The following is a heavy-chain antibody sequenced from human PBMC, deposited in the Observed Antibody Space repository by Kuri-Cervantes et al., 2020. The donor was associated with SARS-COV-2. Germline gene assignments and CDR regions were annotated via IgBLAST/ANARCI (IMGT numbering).Heavy chain of an antibody. CDR2: IYPGDSDT. Sequence: GGFLRLSCKGSGYSFTSYWIGWVRQMPGKGLEWMGIIYPGDSDTRYSPSFQGQVTISADKSISTAYLQWSSLKASDTAMYYCARQITGYSSSSPYVDVWGQGTTVTVSS. J-gene: IGHJ6*02. V-gene: IGHV5-51*01. CDR1: GYSFTSYW. D-gene: IGHD6-6*01. CDR3: ARQITGYSSSSPYVDV.